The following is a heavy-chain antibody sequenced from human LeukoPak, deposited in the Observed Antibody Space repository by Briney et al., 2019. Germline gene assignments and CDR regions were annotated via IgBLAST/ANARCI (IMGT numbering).Heavy chain of an antibody. J-gene: IGHJ4*02. V-gene: IGHV4-39*01. Sequence: SETLSLTCTVSGGSISSSSYSWGWIRQPPGKVLEWIGNIYYSGSTYYNPSLKSRVTISVDTSKNQFSLKLSSVTAADTAVYYCAVNPPNIAAPGTIFDYWGQGTLVTVSS. CDR2: IYYSGST. D-gene: IGHD6-13*01. CDR3: AVNPPNIAAPGTIFDY. CDR1: GGSISSSSYS.